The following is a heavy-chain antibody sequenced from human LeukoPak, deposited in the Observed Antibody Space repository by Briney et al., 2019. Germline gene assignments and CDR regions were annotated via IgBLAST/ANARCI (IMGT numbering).Heavy chain of an antibody. D-gene: IGHD5-24*01. V-gene: IGHV3-30*04. CDR1: GFTFSNYV. CDR3: ARSDAYNKPTDY. J-gene: IGHJ4*02. Sequence: GRSLRLSCAASGFTFSNYVIHWVRQAPGKGLEWVAVISYDGSNKYYADSVKGRFTISRDNSKNTLYLQMNSLRAEDTAVYYCARSDAYNKPTDYWGQGTLVTVSP. CDR2: ISYDGSNK.